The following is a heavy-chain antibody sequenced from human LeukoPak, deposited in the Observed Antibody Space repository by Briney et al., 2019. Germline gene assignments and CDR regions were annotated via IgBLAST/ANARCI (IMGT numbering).Heavy chain of an antibody. J-gene: IGHJ4*01. CDR1: GFTFSSYG. Sequence: QPGGSLRLSCAASGFTFSSYGMHWVRQAPGKGLEWVAVIWYDGSNKYYADSVKGRFTISRDNSKNSLYLQMNSLRAEDTAVYYCARGGDTYYYDSSGYRTYWGQGTLVTVSS. V-gene: IGHV3-33*01. CDR3: ARGGDTYYYDSSGYRTY. D-gene: IGHD3-22*01. CDR2: IWYDGSNK.